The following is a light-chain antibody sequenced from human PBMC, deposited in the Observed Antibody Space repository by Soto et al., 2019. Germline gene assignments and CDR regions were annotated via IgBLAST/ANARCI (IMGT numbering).Light chain of an antibody. CDR1: QTISSW. J-gene: IGKJ1*01. V-gene: IGKV1-5*03. CDR2: KAS. CDR3: QHYNSSSAA. Sequence: EIQMTQSPSTLSGSLGDRVTLTCRASQTISSWLAWYQQKPGKPPKLLIYKASTRKSGVPARFSGSGSGTEFTLTISSLEPDDFAAYYCQHYNSSSAAFGQGTKVELK.